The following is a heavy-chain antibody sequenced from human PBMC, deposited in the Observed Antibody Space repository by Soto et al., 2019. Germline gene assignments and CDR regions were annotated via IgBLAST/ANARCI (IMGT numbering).Heavy chain of an antibody. D-gene: IGHD4-17*01. V-gene: IGHV1-69*08. CDR2: IIPILGIA. CDR1: GGTFSSYT. CDR3: ARDRGDYCDFN. J-gene: IGHJ4*02. Sequence: QVQLVQSGAEVKKPGSSVKVSCKASGGTFSSYTISWVRQAPGQGLEWMGRIIPILGIANYAQKFQGRVTSTADKSTSTAYMELSSLRSEDTAVYYCARDRGDYCDFNWGQGTLVTVSS.